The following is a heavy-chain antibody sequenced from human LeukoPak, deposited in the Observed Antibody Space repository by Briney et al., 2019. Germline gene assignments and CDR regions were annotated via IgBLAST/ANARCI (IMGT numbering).Heavy chain of an antibody. J-gene: IGHJ4*02. D-gene: IGHD3-10*01. Sequence: RRASVKVSCKASGGTFSSYAISWVRQAPGQGLEWMGRIIPILGIANYAQKFQGRVTITADKSTSTAYMELSSLRSEGTAVYYCAYGSGSYYPAPFDYWGQGTLVTVSS. CDR1: GGTFSSYA. CDR3: AYGSGSYYPAPFDY. V-gene: IGHV1-69*04. CDR2: IIPILGIA.